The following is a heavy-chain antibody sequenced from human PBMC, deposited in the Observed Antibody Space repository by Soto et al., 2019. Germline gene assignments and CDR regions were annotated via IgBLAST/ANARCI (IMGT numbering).Heavy chain of an antibody. CDR3: AKLAYYHYAMDV. V-gene: IGHV1-2*02. J-gene: IGHJ6*02. Sequence: ASVKVSCKASGYTFTDYYLHWVRQAPGQGLEWMGWISPKSGDTKYAQNFQGRATMTRDTSIRATYMELSSLTSDDTAVYYCAKLAYYHYAMDVWGQGTTVTVSS. CDR1: GYTFTDYY. CDR2: ISPKSGDT.